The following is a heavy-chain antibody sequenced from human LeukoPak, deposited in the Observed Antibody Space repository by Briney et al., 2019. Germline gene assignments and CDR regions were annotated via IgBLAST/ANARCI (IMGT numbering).Heavy chain of an antibody. V-gene: IGHV3-7*01. CDR1: GFTFSNYW. CDR3: ARVGGGYWYFDL. J-gene: IGHJ2*01. D-gene: IGHD3-10*01. CDR2: IKQDGSEK. Sequence: GGSLRLSCADSGFTFSNYWMSWVRQAPGKGLEWVASIKQDGSEKNYVDSVKGRFTISRDNAKNSLYLQMNSLSAEDTAVYYCARVGGGYWYFDLWGRGTLVTVSS.